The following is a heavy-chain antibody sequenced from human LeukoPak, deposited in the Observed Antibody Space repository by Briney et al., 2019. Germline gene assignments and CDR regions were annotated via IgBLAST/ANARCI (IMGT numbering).Heavy chain of an antibody. CDR3: STGPQRFDT. Sequence: SGTLSLTCNVSGDSMRGYFWSWIRQAPGKGLEWIGYVFHSGLTAYNPSLKSRVTISLDTSRSQFSLSLRSMTPADAAVYFCSTGPQRFDTWGQGIRVTVTS. J-gene: IGHJ5*02. CDR2: VFHSGLT. CDR1: GDSMRGYF. V-gene: IGHV4-59*01. D-gene: IGHD1-1*01.